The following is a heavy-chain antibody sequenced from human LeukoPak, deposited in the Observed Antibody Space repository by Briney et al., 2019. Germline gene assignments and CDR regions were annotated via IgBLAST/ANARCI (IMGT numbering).Heavy chain of an antibody. V-gene: IGHV3-48*03. CDR3: VRSGLPVAGDY. D-gene: IGHD6-19*01. Sequence: GGSLPHSCAASGFTFSSYEMNWVRQAPGKGLEWVSYISSSGRTIYYADSVKGRFTISRDNAKNSLYLQMNSLRAEDTAVYYCVRSGLPVAGDYWGHGTMVTVSS. J-gene: IGHJ4*03. CDR1: GFTFSSYE. CDR2: ISSSGRTI.